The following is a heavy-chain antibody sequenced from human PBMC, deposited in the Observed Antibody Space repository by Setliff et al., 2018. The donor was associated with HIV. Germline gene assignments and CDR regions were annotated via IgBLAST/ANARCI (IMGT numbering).Heavy chain of an antibody. J-gene: IGHJ5*02. Sequence: SETLSLTCTVSGASVNYNTWSWIRQAPGKGLQWIGFIYNSVTTNYNPSLKSRATISLDTSKNQFSLKLTSVTAADTAVYYCARGGTSSNWFGPWGQGTLVTVSS. V-gene: IGHV4-59*02. D-gene: IGHD2-2*01. CDR3: ARGGTSSNWFGP. CDR1: GASVNYNT. CDR2: IYNSVTT.